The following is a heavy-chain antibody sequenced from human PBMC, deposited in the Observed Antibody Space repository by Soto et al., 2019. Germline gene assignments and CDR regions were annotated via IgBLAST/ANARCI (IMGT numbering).Heavy chain of an antibody. V-gene: IGHV3-21*06. Sequence: EVQLVESGGGLVKPGGSLRLSCAASGFTFSSFTMNWVRQAPGKGLEWVSAISSNAAYIYYADSVKGRFTISRDNARTSMYLQMNSLRVEDTAVYYCARDAGVASSSEGWFDPWGQGTLVTVSS. J-gene: IGHJ5*02. D-gene: IGHD6-6*01. CDR2: ISSNAAYI. CDR3: ARDAGVASSSEGWFDP. CDR1: GFTFSSFT.